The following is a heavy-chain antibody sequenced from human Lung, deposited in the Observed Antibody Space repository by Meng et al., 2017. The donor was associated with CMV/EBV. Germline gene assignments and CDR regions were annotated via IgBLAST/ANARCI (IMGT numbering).Heavy chain of an antibody. D-gene: IGHD2-2*01. J-gene: IGHJ4*02. CDR3: AHSTGYCSSTSCYQRPFDS. Sequence: QITLKESGPTLVKPTQTLTLTCTFSGFPLSTSGVGVGWIRQPPGKALEWLALIYWDDDKRYSPSLKSRLTITKDTSKNQVVLTMTNMDPVDTATYYCAHSTGYCSSTSCYQRPFDSWGQGTLVTVSS. V-gene: IGHV2-5*02. CDR2: IYWDDDK. CDR1: GFPLSTSGVG.